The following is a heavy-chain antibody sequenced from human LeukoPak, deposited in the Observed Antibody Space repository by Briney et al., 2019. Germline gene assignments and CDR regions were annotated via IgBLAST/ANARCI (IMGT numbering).Heavy chain of an antibody. CDR2: ISGSGGST. V-gene: IGHV3-23*01. CDR1: GFTFSSYA. CDR3: VGDSSGYFAFDI. J-gene: IGHJ3*02. Sequence: GGSLRLSCAASGFTFSSYAMSWVRQAPGKGLEWVAAISGSGGSTYYADSVKGRFTISRDNSKNTLYLQMNSLRAEDTAVYSCVGDSSGYFAFDIWGQGTMVTVSS. D-gene: IGHD3-22*01.